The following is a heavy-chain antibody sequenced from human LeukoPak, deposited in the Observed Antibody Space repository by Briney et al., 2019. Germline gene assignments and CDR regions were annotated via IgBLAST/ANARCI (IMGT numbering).Heavy chain of an antibody. J-gene: IGHJ4*02. Sequence: PGGSLRLSCATSGFTFSSYAMSWVRQAPGKGLEWVSVIYSGGSTYYADSVKGRFTISRDNSKNTLYLQMNSLRAEDTAVYYCARADAGLQYWGQGTLVTVSS. CDR2: IYSGGST. CDR1: GFTFSSYA. V-gene: IGHV3-66*01. D-gene: IGHD2-8*01. CDR3: ARADAGLQY.